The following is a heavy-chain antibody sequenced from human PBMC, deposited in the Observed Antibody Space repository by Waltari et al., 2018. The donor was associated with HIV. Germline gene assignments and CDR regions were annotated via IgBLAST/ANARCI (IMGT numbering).Heavy chain of an antibody. Sequence: EVQLVASGGTLTRPGGSLRLSCVGSGFIVSDNLMLWVRPDPGKGPEWVSVLYRDGNTLYGGSVKGRFTIFRDNSKNTLYLQMNTLRVDDTAVYYCARMQRFYGSEQSRYFYFGMDVWGQGTTVTVSS. D-gene: IGHD3-16*02. CDR3: ARMQRFYGSEQSRYFYFGMDV. CDR1: GFIVSDNL. CDR2: LYRDGNT. V-gene: IGHV3-53*01. J-gene: IGHJ6*02.